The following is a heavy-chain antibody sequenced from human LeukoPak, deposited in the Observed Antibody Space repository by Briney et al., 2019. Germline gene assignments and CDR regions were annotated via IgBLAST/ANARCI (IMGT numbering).Heavy chain of an antibody. CDR1: GYSITTNY. CDR3: ARVYWRLGAHDAFDI. Sequence: PSETLSLTCTVSGYSITTNYWGWIRQPPGQGLEWIGTIDHIGNTFYNPSLTSRVSISVDTSKNHFSLNLTSVTATDMALYYCARVYWRLGAHDAFDIWGQGTMVTVSS. J-gene: IGHJ3*02. CDR2: IDHIGNT. V-gene: IGHV4-38-2*02. D-gene: IGHD1-26*01.